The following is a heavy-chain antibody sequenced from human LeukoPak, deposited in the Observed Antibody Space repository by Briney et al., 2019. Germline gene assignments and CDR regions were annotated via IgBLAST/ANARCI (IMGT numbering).Heavy chain of an antibody. V-gene: IGHV3-30*04. CDR3: ARENSGSDENNWFDA. Sequence: PGGSLRLSCAASGFTFSSYAMHWVRQGPGKGLERVAVISYDGSNKYYADSVKGRFTISRDNSKNTLYLQMNSLRAEDTAVYYCARENSGSDENNWFDAWGQGTLVTVSS. D-gene: IGHD1-26*01. CDR1: GFTFSSYA. CDR2: ISYDGSNK. J-gene: IGHJ5*02.